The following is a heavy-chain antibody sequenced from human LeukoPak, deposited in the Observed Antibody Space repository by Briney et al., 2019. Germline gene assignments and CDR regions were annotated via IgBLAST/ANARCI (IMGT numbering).Heavy chain of an antibody. Sequence: GGSLRLSCAASGFTFSSYSMNWVRQAPGKGLEWVSSISSSSSYIYYADSVKGRFTISRDNSKNTLYLQMNSLRAEDTAVYYCANGPERRGEYFDYWGQGTLVTVSS. CDR2: ISSSSSYI. D-gene: IGHD1-1*01. J-gene: IGHJ4*02. V-gene: IGHV3-21*04. CDR1: GFTFSSYS. CDR3: ANGPERRGEYFDY.